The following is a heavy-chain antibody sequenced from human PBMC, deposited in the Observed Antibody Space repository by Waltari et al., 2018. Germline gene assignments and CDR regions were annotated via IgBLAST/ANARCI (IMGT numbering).Heavy chain of an antibody. Sequence: QVQLVQSGAEVKKPGASVKVSCKASGYTFTAYYLHWVRQAPGQGLEWMGRINPNTGDTNYAQKFQGRVTMTGDTSIGTTYMELSRLRSDDTAVYYCAAAYSDYSTFDYWGQGTLVTFSS. D-gene: IGHD4-17*01. CDR2: INPNTGDT. J-gene: IGHJ4*02. V-gene: IGHV1-2*06. CDR1: GYTFTAYY. CDR3: AAAYSDYSTFDY.